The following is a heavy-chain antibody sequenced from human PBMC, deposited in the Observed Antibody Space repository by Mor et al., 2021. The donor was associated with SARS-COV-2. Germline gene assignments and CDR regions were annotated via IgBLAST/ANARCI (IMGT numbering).Heavy chain of an antibody. D-gene: IGHD3-10*01. V-gene: IGHV4-39*01. Sequence: NPSLKSRVPISEDTSKNQFSLKLSSVTAADTAVYYCARQDESGYFDYWGQGTLVTVSS. J-gene: IGHJ4*02. CDR3: ARQDESGYFDY.